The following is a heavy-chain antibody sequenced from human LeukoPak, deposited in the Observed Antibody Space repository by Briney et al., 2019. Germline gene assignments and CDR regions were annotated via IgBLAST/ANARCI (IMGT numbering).Heavy chain of an antibody. D-gene: IGHD3-10*01. CDR3: ARSTPYYYGSGSYSH. J-gene: IGHJ4*02. V-gene: IGHV1-18*01. CDR2: ISAYNGNT. Sequence: AAVTVSRKGSGYSFTIYCNSWVRQAPAQSIERMGLISAYNGNTNYAQKLQGRVTMTTDTSTSTAYMELRSLRSDDTAVYYCARSTPYYYGSGSYSHWGQGTLVTVSS. CDR1: GYSFTIYC.